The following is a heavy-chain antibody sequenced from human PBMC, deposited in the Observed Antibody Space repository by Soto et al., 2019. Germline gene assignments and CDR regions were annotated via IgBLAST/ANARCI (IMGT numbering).Heavy chain of an antibody. CDR1: GYTFTGYY. CDR3: ARTRSRPTTATPGYSYGYPPFDLDY. CDR2: INPNSGGT. V-gene: IGHV1-2*02. J-gene: IGHJ4*02. Sequence: DSVKVSCKASGYTFTGYYMNWVRQAPGQGLEWMGWINPNSGGTNYAQKFQGRVTMTRDTSISTAYMELSRLRSDDTAVYYCARTRSRPTTATPGYSYGYPPFDLDYLGQGTLGTVSS. D-gene: IGHD5-18*01.